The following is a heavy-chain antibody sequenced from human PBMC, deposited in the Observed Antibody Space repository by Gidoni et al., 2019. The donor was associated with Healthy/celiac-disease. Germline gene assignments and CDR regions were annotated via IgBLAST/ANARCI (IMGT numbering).Heavy chain of an antibody. CDR2: IYYRGST. CDR3: ARQPDRYYFDY. CDR1: GGSISSSSYY. J-gene: IGHJ4*02. Sequence: QLQLQESGPGLVKPSETLSLTCTVSGGSISSSSYYWGWLRPPPGKGLEWIGSIYYRGSTYYNPSLKSRVTISVDTSKNQFSLKLSSVTAADTAVYYCARQPDRYYFDYWGQGTLVTVSS. V-gene: IGHV4-39*01.